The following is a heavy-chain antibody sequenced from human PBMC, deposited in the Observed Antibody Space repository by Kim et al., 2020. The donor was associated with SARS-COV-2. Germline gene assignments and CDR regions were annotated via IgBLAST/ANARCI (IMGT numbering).Heavy chain of an antibody. V-gene: IGHV3-15*01. CDR1: GFTFSNAW. CDR3: TTGLRLSGYETTREYYFDY. D-gene: IGHD5-12*01. CDR2: IKSKTDGGTT. J-gene: IGHJ4*02. Sequence: GGSLRLSCAASGFTFSNAWMSWVRQAPGKGLEWVGRIKSKTDGGTTDYAAPVKGRFTISRDDSKNTLYLQMNSLKTEDTAVYYCTTGLRLSGYETTREYYFDYWGQGTLVTVSS.